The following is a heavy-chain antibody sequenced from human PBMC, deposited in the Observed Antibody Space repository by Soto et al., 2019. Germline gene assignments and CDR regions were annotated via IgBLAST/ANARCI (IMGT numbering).Heavy chain of an antibody. D-gene: IGHD5-12*01. CDR3: ARHLRHKFYSGYGEKSIYYYYYMDV. J-gene: IGHJ6*03. CDR2: IYPGDSDT. CDR1: GYSFTSYW. Sequence: GESLKISCKGSGYSFTSYWIGWVRQMPGKGLEWMGIIYPGDSDTRYSPSFQGQVTISADKSISTAYLQWSSLKASDTAMYYCARHLRHKFYSGYGEKSIYYYYYMDVWGKGTTVTVSS. V-gene: IGHV5-51*01.